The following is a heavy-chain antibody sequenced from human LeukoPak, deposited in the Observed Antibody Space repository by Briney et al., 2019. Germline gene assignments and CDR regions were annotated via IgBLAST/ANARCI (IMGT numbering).Heavy chain of an antibody. CDR1: GFTFSDYY. J-gene: IGHJ4*02. CDR3: ARDFGYCSSTSCYGPLDY. CDR2: ISSSSSYT. Sequence: PGGSLRLSCAASGFTFSDYYMSWIRQAPGMGLEWVSYISSSSSYTNYADSVKGRFTISRDNAKNSLYLQMNSLRAEDTAVYYCARDFGYCSSTSCYGPLDYWGQGTLVTVSS. V-gene: IGHV3-11*05. D-gene: IGHD2-2*01.